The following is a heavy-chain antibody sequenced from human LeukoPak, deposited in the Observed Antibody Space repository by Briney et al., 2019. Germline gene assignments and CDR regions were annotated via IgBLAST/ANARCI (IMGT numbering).Heavy chain of an antibody. J-gene: IGHJ3*02. CDR2: VGTVGDT. V-gene: IGHV3-13*01. CDR1: GFTFSNYD. CDR3: ARGTYCNSTSCYSHAFDI. Sequence: GGSLRLSCAASGFTFSNYDMHWVRQATGKGLEWVSAVGTVGDTCYAGSVKGRFIISRENAKNSLYLQINSLRAGDTAVYYCARGTYCNSTSCYSHAFDIWGQGTMVTVSS. D-gene: IGHD2-2*02.